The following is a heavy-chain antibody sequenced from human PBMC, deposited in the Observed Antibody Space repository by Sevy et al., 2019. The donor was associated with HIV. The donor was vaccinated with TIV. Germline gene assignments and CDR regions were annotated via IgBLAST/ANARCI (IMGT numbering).Heavy chain of an antibody. J-gene: IGHJ4*01. CDR2: FIAVFGTT. D-gene: IGHD3-10*01. CDR1: GGIFSSNA. CDR3: ARDKYYYVSGSFDY. Sequence: ASVKVSCKASGGIFSSNAISWVRQAPGQGLEWMGGFIAVFGTTNYGQKFQGRVTVSADESGSTAYMELSSLRSEDTAVYYCARDKYYYVSGSFDYWGQGTQVTVSS. V-gene: IGHV1-69*13.